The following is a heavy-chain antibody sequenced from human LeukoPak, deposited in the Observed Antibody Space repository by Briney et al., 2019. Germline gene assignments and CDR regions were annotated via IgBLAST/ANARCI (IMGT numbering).Heavy chain of an antibody. CDR2: INHSGST. Sequence: SETLSLTCAVYGGSFSGYYWSWIRQPPGKGLEWIGKINHSGSTNYNPSLKSRVTISVDTSKNQFSLKLSSVTAADTAVYYCARLRGYDYVWGSYRHFDYWGQGTLVTVSS. CDR1: GGSFSGYY. CDR3: ARLRGYDYVWGSYRHFDY. J-gene: IGHJ4*02. D-gene: IGHD3-16*02. V-gene: IGHV4-34*01.